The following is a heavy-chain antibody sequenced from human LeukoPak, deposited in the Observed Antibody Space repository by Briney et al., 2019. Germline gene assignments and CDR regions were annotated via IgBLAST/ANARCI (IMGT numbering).Heavy chain of an antibody. CDR3: ARKVLLTHYFHYGSDAFDI. V-gene: IGHV1-69*01. CDR2: IIPVFGTA. Sequence: SSVRVSCKASVATFSSHVITWVRQAPGQGREWMGGIIPVFGTANYAQKFQDRVTITPDESTSTAYMELSSLRSEDTALYYCARKVLLTHYFHYGSDAFDIWGQGTVVTVS. J-gene: IGHJ3*02. CDR1: VATFSSHV. D-gene: IGHD3-10*01.